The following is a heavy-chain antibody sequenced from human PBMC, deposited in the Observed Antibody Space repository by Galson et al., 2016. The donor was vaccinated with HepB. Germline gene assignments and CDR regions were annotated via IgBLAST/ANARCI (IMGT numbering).Heavy chain of an antibody. CDR2: FDPEHGET. D-gene: IGHD3-9*01. CDR1: GYSLTELS. V-gene: IGHV1-24*01. Sequence: SVKVSCKVSGYSLTELSMHWVRQASGKGLEWMGGFDPEHGETIYAQMFQGRVTMTEDTSTDTAYMELSSLRFEDTAVYYCATELRYFDWTIYWGQGTLVTVSS. CDR3: ATELRYFDWTIY. J-gene: IGHJ4*02.